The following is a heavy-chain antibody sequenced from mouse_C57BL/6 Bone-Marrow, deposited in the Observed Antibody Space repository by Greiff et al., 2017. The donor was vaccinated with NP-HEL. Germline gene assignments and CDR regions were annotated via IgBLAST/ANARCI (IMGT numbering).Heavy chain of an antibody. CDR2: IYPGDGDT. Sequence: VQLQQSGPELVKPGASVKISCKASGYAFSSSWMNWVKQRPGKGLEWIGRIYPGDGDTNYNGKFKGKATLTADKSSSTAYMQLSSLTSEDSAVYFCAPYYYGSRYDWYFDGWGTGTTGTVSA. CDR3: APYYYGSRYDWYFDG. D-gene: IGHD1-1*01. CDR1: GYAFSSSW. V-gene: IGHV1-82*01. J-gene: IGHJ1*03.